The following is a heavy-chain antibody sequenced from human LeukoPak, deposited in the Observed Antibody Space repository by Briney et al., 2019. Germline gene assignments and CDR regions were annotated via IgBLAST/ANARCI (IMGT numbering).Heavy chain of an antibody. CDR3: ARGEGYSYTYNWFDP. CDR2: IIPIFGTA. D-gene: IGHD5-18*01. CDR1: GGTFSSYA. J-gene: IGHJ5*02. Sequence: SVKVSCKASGGTFSSYAVSWVRQAPGQGLEWMGGIIPIFGTANYAQKFQGRVTITADESTSTAYMELSSLRSEDTAVHYCARGEGYSYTYNWFDPWGQGTLVTVSS. V-gene: IGHV1-69*13.